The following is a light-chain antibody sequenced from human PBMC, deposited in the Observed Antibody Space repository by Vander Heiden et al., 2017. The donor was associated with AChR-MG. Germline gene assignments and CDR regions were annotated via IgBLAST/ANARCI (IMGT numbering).Light chain of an antibody. CDR2: GAS. J-gene: IGKJ1*01. Sequence: IVSTQSLGPLSLPPAETVTLSCRASQIISSNYLAWYQHRPGQAPTLLIYGASIRATGIPARFSGSGSGTDFTLTISRLEAEDFAVYYCHQYGSSPRTFGQGTRVEI. CDR1: QIISSNY. CDR3: HQYGSSPRT. V-gene: IGKV3-20*01.